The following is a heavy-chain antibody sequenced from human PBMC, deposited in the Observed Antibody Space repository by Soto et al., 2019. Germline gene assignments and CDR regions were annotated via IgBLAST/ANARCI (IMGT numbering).Heavy chain of an antibody. Sequence: EVQLLQSGGGLVKPGGSLRLSCATSGFTFSRCDMNWVRQAPGKGLEWVSFISSSASYMYYADSVKGRFTISRDNSKKSLYLQMNSLRADDTAVYYCARECVDTVTSITIPFDYWGQGALVTVSS. CDR3: ARECVDTVTSITIPFDY. CDR2: ISSSASYM. V-gene: IGHV3-21*02. J-gene: IGHJ4*02. D-gene: IGHD5-12*01. CDR1: GFTFSRCD.